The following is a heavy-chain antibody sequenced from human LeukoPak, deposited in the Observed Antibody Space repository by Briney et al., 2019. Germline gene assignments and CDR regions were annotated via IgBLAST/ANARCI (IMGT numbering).Heavy chain of an antibody. CDR3: ARVLGVNDKYFDS. Sequence: SETLSLTCNVSGDGFSLYYWSWIRQPAGKGLEWIGRVHPSGGANYNYSLRSRVTLSVDSPKNQVFLRLTSVTVADTAVYYCARVLGVNDKYFDSWGQGTPVTVSS. CDR2: VHPSGGA. D-gene: IGHD1-1*01. V-gene: IGHV4-4*07. J-gene: IGHJ5*01. CDR1: GDGFSLYY.